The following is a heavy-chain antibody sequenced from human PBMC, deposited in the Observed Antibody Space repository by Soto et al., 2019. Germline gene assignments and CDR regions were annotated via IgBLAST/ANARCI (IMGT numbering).Heavy chain of an antibody. CDR3: VTISRSSPWGC. J-gene: IGHJ1*01. Sequence: EVQLVESGGDLVEPGGSLRLSCVISGHTFSNAWMSWVRQAPGKGLEWVGRIKSKTDGGTTHYAAPVKGRFTISRDDSKRTLYLQMSSLETDDTAVYYCVTISRSSPWGCWGQGTLVTVSS. CDR1: GHTFSNAW. D-gene: IGHD1-1*01. CDR2: IKSKTDGGTT. V-gene: IGHV3-15*01.